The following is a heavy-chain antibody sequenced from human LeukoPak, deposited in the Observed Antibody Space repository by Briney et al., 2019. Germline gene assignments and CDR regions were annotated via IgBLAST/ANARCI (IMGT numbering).Heavy chain of an antibody. V-gene: IGHV3-49*03. CDR1: GLTFGDYL. D-gene: IGHD6-19*01. Sequence: QPGGSLRLSCTASGLTFGDYLMSWFRQAPGKGLEWIGFISGGTTEYAASVKGRFTISRDDSTSIAYLQMNSLTTEDTAVYYCSRGSGWLSVYWGQGTLVTVSS. CDR3: SRGSGWLSVY. J-gene: IGHJ4*02. CDR2: ISGGTT.